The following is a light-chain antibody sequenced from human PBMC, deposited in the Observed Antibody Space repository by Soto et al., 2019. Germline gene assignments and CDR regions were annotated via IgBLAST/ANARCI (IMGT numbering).Light chain of an antibody. CDR1: SSDVGGYNY. V-gene: IGLV2-14*01. CDR2: DVS. CDR3: GSSPSGSLLV. J-gene: IGLJ1*01. Sequence: QSALTQPASVSGSPGQSITISCTGTSSDVGGYNYVSWYQQLPGKAPKLMIYDVSDRPSGVSNRFAGSKSGNTAPLTISGLPAEDEADSHCGSSPSGSLLVSGTGTKLPV.